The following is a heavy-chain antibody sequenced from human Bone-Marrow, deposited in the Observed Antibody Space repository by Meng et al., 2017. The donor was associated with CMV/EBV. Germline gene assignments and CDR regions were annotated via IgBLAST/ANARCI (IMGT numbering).Heavy chain of an antibody. Sequence: GESLKISCAASGFTFSDYYMSWIRQAPGKGLEWVSYISSSGSTIYYADSVKGRFTISRDNAKNSLYLQMNSLRAEDTAVYYCAREPAVAGTRYFQHWGQGTLVTVSS. CDR3: AREPAVAGTRYFQH. CDR1: GFTFSDYY. CDR2: ISSSGSTI. J-gene: IGHJ1*01. D-gene: IGHD6-19*01. V-gene: IGHV3-11*01.